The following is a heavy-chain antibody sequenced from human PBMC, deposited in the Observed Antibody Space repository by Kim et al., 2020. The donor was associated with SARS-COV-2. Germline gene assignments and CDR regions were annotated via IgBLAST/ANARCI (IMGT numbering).Heavy chain of an antibody. CDR3: ARDSRYCSSISCYDAFDI. CDR1: GFTFGSYA. Sequence: GGSLRLSCAASGFTFGSYAMNWVRQAPGKGLEWVAVISYDGGNKYYADSVKGRFTISRDNAKNTLYLQMNSLRAEDTAVYYCARDSRYCSSISCYDAFDIWRQGTMVTVPS. V-gene: IGHV3-30*04. J-gene: IGHJ3*02. D-gene: IGHD2-2*01. CDR2: ISYDGGNK.